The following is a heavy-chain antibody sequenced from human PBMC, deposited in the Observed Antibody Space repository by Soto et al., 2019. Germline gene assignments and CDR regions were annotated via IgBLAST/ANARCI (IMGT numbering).Heavy chain of an antibody. CDR1: GYTFTGYY. V-gene: IGHV1-2*04. CDR3: ARDTSGKLYYDFWSGYSAGDWFDP. CDR2: INPNSGGT. J-gene: IGHJ5*02. Sequence: QVQLVQSGAEVKKPGASVKVSCKASGYTFTGYYMHWVRQAPGQGLEWMVWINPNSGGTNYAQKFQGWVTMTRDTSISTAYMELSRMRSDDTAVYYCARDTSGKLYYDFWSGYSAGDWFDPWGQGTLVTVSS. D-gene: IGHD3-3*01.